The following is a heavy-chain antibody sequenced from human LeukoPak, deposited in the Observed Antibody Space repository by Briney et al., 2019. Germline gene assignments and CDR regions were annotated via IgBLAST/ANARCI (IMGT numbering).Heavy chain of an antibody. CDR1: GGSISSSSYY. D-gene: IGHD3-16*01. CDR2: IYYSGST. CDR3: ARAEDLGVLDY. V-gene: IGHV4-39*07. J-gene: IGHJ4*02. Sequence: PSETLSLTCTVSGGSISSSSYYWGWIRQPPGKGLEWIGSIYYSGSTYYNPSLKSRVTISVDTSKNQFSLKLSSVTAADTAVYYCARAEDLGVLDYWGQGTLVTVSS.